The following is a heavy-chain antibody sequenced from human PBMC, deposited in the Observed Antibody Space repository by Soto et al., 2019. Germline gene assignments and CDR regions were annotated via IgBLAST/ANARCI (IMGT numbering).Heavy chain of an antibody. CDR2: ISAYNGNT. CDR1: GYTFTSYG. D-gene: IGHD3-22*01. CDR3: ARDHSSGYPGYGMDV. J-gene: IGHJ6*02. V-gene: IGHV1-18*01. Sequence: QVQLVQSGAEVKKPGASVKVSCKASGYTFTSYGISWVRQAPGQGLEWMGWISAYNGNTNYAQKLQGRVTMTTDTATSTAYMELRSRRSDDTAVYYCARDHSSGYPGYGMDVWGQGNTVTVSS.